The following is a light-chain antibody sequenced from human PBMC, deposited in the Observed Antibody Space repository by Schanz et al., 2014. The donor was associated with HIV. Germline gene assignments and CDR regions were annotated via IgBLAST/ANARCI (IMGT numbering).Light chain of an antibody. CDR1: SGSIGSYF. J-gene: IGLJ3*02. V-gene: IGLV6-57*04. CDR3: QSYDSDNHWV. CDR2: ENN. Sequence: NFMLTQPHSVSESPGKTVTISCTRSSGSIGSYFVQWYQQRPGSAPSIVIYENNQRHSGVPDRFSGSIDSSSNSASLTISGLETEDEADYYCQSYDSDNHWVFGGGTKLTVL.